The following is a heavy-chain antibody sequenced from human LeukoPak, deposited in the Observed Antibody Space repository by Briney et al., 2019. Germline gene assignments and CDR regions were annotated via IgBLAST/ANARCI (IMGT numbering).Heavy chain of an antibody. Sequence: ASVKVSCKASGYTFTGYYMHWVRQAPGQGLEWMGWINPNSGGTSYAQRFQGRVTMTWDTSINTAYMELSSLRSDDTAVYYCARGSHYYDSTTYHNYFDYWGQGTLVTVSS. CDR2: INPNSGGT. CDR3: ARGSHYYDSTTYHNYFDY. D-gene: IGHD3-22*01. J-gene: IGHJ4*02. CDR1: GYTFTGYY. V-gene: IGHV1-2*02.